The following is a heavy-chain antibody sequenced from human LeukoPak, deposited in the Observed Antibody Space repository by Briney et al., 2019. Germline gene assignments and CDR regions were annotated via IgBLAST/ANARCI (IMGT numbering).Heavy chain of an antibody. CDR3: AREGDSYGRVWGY. J-gene: IGHJ4*02. D-gene: IGHD5-18*01. CDR2: INPNSGGT. V-gene: IGHV1-2*02. Sequence: ASAKVSCKASGYTFTGYYMHWVRQAPGQGLEWMGWINPNSGGTNYAQKFQGRVTMTRDTSISTAYMELSRLRSDDTAVYYCAREGDSYGRVWGYWGQGTLVTVSS. CDR1: GYTFTGYY.